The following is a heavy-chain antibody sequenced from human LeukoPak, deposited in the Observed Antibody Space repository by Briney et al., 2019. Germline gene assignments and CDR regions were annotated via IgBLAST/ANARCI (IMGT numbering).Heavy chain of an antibody. Sequence: SETLSLTCAVYGGSFSGYYWSWIRQPPGKGLEWIGEINHSGSTNYNPSLKSRVTISVDASKNQFSLKLSSVTAADTAVYYCAIDYGGNGGHDYWGQGTRVTVSS. CDR2: INHSGST. CDR1: GGSFSGYY. CDR3: AIDYGGNGGHDY. D-gene: IGHD4-23*01. J-gene: IGHJ4*02. V-gene: IGHV4-34*01.